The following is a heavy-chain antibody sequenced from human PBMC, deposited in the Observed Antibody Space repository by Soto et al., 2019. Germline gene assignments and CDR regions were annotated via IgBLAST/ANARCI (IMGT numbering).Heavy chain of an antibody. CDR2: IYYSGST. Sequence: SETLSLTCTVSGGSISSYYWSWIRQPPGKGLEWIGYIYYSGSTNYNPSLKSRVTISVDTSKNQFSLKLSSVTAADTAVYYCARIVVVPAAIPDYYYYMDVWGKGTTVTVSS. CDR3: ARIVVVPAAIPDYYYYMDV. V-gene: IGHV4-59*01. D-gene: IGHD2-2*01. J-gene: IGHJ6*03. CDR1: GGSISSYY.